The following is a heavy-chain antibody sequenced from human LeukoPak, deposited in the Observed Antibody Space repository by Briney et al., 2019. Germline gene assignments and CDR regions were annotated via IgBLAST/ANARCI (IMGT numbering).Heavy chain of an antibody. CDR1: GFTFSSYA. CDR2: ISYDGSNK. Sequence: PGRSLRLSCAASGFTFSSYAMHWVRQAPGKGLEWVAVISYDGSNKYYADSVKGRFTISRDNSKNTLYLQMNSLRAGDTAVYYCARSYSSGWYGYYYYGMDVWGQGTTVTVSS. V-gene: IGHV3-30-3*01. CDR3: ARSYSSGWYGYYYYGMDV. J-gene: IGHJ6*02. D-gene: IGHD6-19*01.